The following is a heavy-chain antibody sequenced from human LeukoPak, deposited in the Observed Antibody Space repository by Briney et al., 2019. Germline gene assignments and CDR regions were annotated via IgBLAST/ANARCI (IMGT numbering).Heavy chain of an antibody. CDR2: IYPGDSDT. J-gene: IGHJ4*02. D-gene: IGHD2-21*02. V-gene: IGHV5-51*01. CDR1: GYGFTSYW. Sequence: GESLKISCKGSGYGFTSYWIGWVRQMPGKGLEWMGIIYPGDSDTRYSPSFQGQVTISADKSISTAYLQWSSLKASDTAMYYCARLAYCGGDCYSAGYYFDYWGQGTLVTVSS. CDR3: ARLAYCGGDCYSAGYYFDY.